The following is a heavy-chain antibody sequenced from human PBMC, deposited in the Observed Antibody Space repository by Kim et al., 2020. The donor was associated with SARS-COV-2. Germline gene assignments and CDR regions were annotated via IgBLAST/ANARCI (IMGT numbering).Heavy chain of an antibody. CDR1: GFTFSSYA. Sequence: GGSLRLSCAASGFTFSSYAMHWVRQAPGKGLEWVAVISYDGSNKYYADSVKGRFTISRDNSKNTLYLQMNSLRAEDTAVYYCARDLHTYYYDSSGYNDAFDIWGQGIMVTVSS. D-gene: IGHD3-22*01. CDR3: ARDLHTYYYDSSGYNDAFDI. CDR2: ISYDGSNK. J-gene: IGHJ3*02. V-gene: IGHV3-30-3*01.